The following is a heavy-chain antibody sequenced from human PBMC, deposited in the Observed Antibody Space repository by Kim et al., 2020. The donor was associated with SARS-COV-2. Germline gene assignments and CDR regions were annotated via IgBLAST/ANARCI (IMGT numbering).Heavy chain of an antibody. J-gene: IGHJ4*02. CDR1: GFSVSNNY. D-gene: IGHD3-22*01. Sequence: GGSLRLSCAASGFSVSNNYMNWVRQAPGKGLEWVSILYSGGTTYYAASVKVRFTISRDNSKNTLFLQMNSLRAEDTAIYYCARGGYYDGSLYRYYFEYWGQGILVTVSS. V-gene: IGHV3-66*01. CDR3: ARGGYYDGSLYRYYFEY. CDR2: LYSGGTT.